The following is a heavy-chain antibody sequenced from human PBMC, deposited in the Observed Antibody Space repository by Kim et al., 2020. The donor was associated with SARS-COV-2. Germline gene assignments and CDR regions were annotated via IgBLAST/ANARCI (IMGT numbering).Heavy chain of an antibody. J-gene: IGHJ4*02. V-gene: IGHV3-23*01. Sequence: SVKGRFTISRDDSKNTLYLQRNSLRAEDTAVYYCAGRGGLLWFGETHFDYWGQGTLVTVSS. CDR3: AGRGGLLWFGETHFDY. D-gene: IGHD3-10*01.